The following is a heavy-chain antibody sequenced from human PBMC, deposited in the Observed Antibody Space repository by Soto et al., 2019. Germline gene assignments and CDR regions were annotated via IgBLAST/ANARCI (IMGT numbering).Heavy chain of an antibody. J-gene: IGHJ5*02. V-gene: IGHV2-5*02. CDR2: IYWDGDK. D-gene: IGHD2-15*01. CDR1: VVALSITGVG. CDR3: AQRFANIHGRWLDP. Sequence: NRRPSLTESCTISVVALSITGVGVGWIRRPPGQAVDWLAVIYWDGDKRYSPSLKNRLTVTMDISKYRVVLTMTDMVPVDTAIFYCAQRFANIHGRWLDPWGPAILIPV.